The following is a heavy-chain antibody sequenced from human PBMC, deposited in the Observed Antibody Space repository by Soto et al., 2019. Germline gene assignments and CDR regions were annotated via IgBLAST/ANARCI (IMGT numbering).Heavy chain of an antibody. Sequence: QLQLVQSGSEVRKPGASVKVSCKASGYTFTSFGISWVRQAPGQGLEWMGWIGAYNGDTNLAQKFQGRATMTTDTSSNTAYMELRRLRSDDMDVYYCARDLFPRNGPQDGLRLWGQGTLVTVSS. J-gene: IGHJ4*02. CDR2: IGAYNGDT. V-gene: IGHV1-18*03. CDR1: GYTFTSFG. D-gene: IGHD2-8*01. CDR3: ARDLFPRNGPQDGLRL.